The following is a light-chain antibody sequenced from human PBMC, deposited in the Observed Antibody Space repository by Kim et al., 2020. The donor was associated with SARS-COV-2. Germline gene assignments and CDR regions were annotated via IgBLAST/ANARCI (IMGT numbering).Light chain of an antibody. CDR3: QQYGSSSLT. V-gene: IGKV3-20*01. CDR2: GAS. J-gene: IGKJ4*01. CDR1: QTVISNY. Sequence: PGERTAPPCRASQTVISNYLAWYQQKPGQAPRLVIYGASSRATVIPDRVSVSGSRTDFTLSISRLEPEDFAVYYCQQYGSSSLTFGGGTKVDI.